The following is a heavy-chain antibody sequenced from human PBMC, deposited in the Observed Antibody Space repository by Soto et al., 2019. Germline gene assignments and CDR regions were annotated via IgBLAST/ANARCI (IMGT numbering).Heavy chain of an antibody. D-gene: IGHD2-2*02. Sequence: SETLSLTCTVSGDSISSSSYYWGWIHQPPGKGLEWIGYIYYSGSTYYNPSLKSRVTISVDTSKNQFSLKLSSVTAADTAVYYCARGDCSSTSCYSSVLHNWFDPWGQGTLVTVSS. CDR2: IYYSGST. J-gene: IGHJ5*02. CDR1: GDSISSSSYY. CDR3: ARGDCSSTSCYSSVLHNWFDP. V-gene: IGHV4-31*03.